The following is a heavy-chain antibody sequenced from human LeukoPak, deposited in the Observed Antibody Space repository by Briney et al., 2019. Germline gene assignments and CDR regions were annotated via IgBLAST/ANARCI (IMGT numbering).Heavy chain of an antibody. Sequence: GGTLRLSCAASGFTFSSYGMSWVRQAPGKGLEWMGIIYPDDSDTRYSPSFQGQVTISADKSITTAYLQWSSLKASDTAIFYCARRAYEALHFDYWGQGTLVTVSS. CDR3: ARRAYEALHFDY. CDR1: GFTFSSYG. CDR2: IYPDDSDT. J-gene: IGHJ4*02. V-gene: IGHV5-51*01. D-gene: IGHD5-12*01.